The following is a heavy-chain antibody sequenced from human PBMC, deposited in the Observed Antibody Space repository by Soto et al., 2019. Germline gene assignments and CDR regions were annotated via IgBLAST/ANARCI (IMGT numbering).Heavy chain of an antibody. J-gene: IGHJ6*03. CDR2: IYYSGST. CDR1: GGYSSSYD. D-gene: IGHD6-13*01. Sequence: PSETLSLTSPVSGGYSSSYDWSWIRQPPGKGLEWIGYIYYSGSTNYNPSLKSRVTISVDTSKNQFSLKLSSVTAADTAVYYCARVSNSWYMYYYYYMDVWGKGTTVTVSS. CDR3: ARVSNSWYMYYYYYMDV. V-gene: IGHV4-59*01.